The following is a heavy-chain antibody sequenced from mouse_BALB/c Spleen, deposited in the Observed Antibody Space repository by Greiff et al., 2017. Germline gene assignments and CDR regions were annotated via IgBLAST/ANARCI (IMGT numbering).Heavy chain of an antibody. CDR1: GYTFTSYV. Sequence: VQLQQSGPELVKPGASVKMSCKASGYTFTSYVMHWVKQKPGQGLEWIGYINPYNDGTKYNEKFKGKATLTSDKSSSTAYMELSSLTSEDSAVYDCARDQGYYGYAMDYWGQGTSVTVSS. D-gene: IGHD1-1*01. CDR3: ARDQGYYGYAMDY. CDR2: INPYNDGT. J-gene: IGHJ4*01. V-gene: IGHV1-14*01.